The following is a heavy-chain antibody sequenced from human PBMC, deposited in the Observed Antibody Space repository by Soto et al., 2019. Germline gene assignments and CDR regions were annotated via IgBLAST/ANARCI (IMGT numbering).Heavy chain of an antibody. CDR3: TRDRSPGMGFPDFDF. CDR1: GFLFNSYG. Sequence: EVQLVESGGGLAKPGGSLRLSCAASGFLFNSYGMNWVRLSPGRGLEWISSISSTSTYIEYADSVKGRFIISRDNAEKSLFLQMNSLRAEDKAVYYCTRDRSPGMGFPDFDFWGQGALVTVSS. V-gene: IGHV3-21*01. CDR2: ISSTSTYI. J-gene: IGHJ4*02.